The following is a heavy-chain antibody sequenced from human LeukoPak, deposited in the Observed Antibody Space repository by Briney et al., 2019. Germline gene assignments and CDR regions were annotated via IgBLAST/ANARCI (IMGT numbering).Heavy chain of an antibody. D-gene: IGHD5-12*01. Sequence: SETLSLTCTVSAGSVTNGDYYWSWLRQPPGKALEWIGFVYYTGSTYYTPSLEGRATISVDTSKNQFSVKLSSVTAADTAVYYCARSRDGYDYDVRPWGAWGQGTLVTVSS. J-gene: IGHJ4*02. CDR3: ARSRDGYDYDVRPWGA. V-gene: IGHV4-61*08. CDR2: VYYTGST. CDR1: AGSVTNGDYY.